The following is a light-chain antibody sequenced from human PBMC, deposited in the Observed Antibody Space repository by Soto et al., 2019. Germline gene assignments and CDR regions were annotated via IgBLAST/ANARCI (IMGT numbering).Light chain of an antibody. CDR3: QSYDSSLSGFVG. Sequence: QSVLTLPPSVSGAPGQRVTISCTGSSSNIGAGYDVHWYQQLPGTAPKLLIYGNSNRPSGVPDRFSGSKSGTSASLAITGLQAEDEADYYCQSYDSSLSGFVGFGGGTKVTVL. CDR1: SSNIGAGYD. J-gene: IGLJ2*01. V-gene: IGLV1-40*01. CDR2: GNS.